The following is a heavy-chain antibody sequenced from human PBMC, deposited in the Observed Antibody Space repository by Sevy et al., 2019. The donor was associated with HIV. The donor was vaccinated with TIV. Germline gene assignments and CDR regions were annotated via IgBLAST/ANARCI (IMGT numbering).Heavy chain of an antibody. CDR1: GFTFKSYA. CDR3: AAHDSGSYFSNY. Sequence: GGSLRLSCAASGFTFKSYAISWVRQAPGKGLEWVSTISSSTLSTYYADSVKGRFTISRDNSKKTLYLQMNSLRAEDTAICYCAAHDSGSYFSNYWGQGTLVTVSS. CDR2: ISSSTLST. J-gene: IGHJ4*02. V-gene: IGHV3-23*01. D-gene: IGHD6-19*01.